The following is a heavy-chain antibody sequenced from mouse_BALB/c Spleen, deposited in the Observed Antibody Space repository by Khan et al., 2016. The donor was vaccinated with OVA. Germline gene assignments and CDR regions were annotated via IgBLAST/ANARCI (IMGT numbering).Heavy chain of an antibody. J-gene: IGHJ4*01. CDR1: GYSFTSHT. CDR2: INPRSGYT. Sequence: QVQLKQSGAELARPGASVKMSCKASGYSFTSHTMHWVKQRPGQGLEWIGYINPRSGYTNYNQKFNDKATLTADKSSSTAYMQLSSLTSEDSAVYCGARRTTGYAFDYWGQGTSVTVSS. CDR3: ARRTTGYAFDY. D-gene: IGHD2-14*01. V-gene: IGHV1-4*01.